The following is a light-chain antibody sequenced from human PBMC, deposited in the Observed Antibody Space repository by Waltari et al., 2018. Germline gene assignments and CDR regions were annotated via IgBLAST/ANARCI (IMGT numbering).Light chain of an antibody. CDR2: EAS. V-gene: IGKV3-20*01. CDR3: QNHERLPAT. Sequence: EIMLTQSPGTLSLSPGERATLSCRASQSIGRYLVWYQQKPGQAPRLLMYEASRRATGIPDRFSGSGSGTDFSLTISRLEPEDFAVYYCQNHERLPATFGQGP. J-gene: IGKJ1*01. CDR1: QSIGRY.